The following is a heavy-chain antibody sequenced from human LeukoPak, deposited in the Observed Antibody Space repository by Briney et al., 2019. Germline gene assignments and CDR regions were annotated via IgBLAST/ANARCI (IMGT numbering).Heavy chain of an antibody. CDR2: ISYDGSNK. D-gene: IGHD3-16*02. J-gene: IGHJ4*02. Sequence: GRSLRLSCAASGFTFSSYAMHWVRQAPGKGLEWVAVISYDGSNKYYADSVKGRFTISRDNSKNTLYLQMNSLRAEDTAVYYCAKDSDVWGSYRYTPPGYWGQGTLVTVSS. CDR1: GFTFSSYA. V-gene: IGHV3-30-3*01. CDR3: AKDSDVWGSYRYTPPGY.